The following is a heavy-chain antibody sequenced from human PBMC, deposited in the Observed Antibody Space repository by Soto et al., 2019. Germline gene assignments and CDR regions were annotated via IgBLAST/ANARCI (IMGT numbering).Heavy chain of an antibody. Sequence: GGSLRLSCAASGFTFSSYGMHWVRQAPGKGLEWVAVISHDGSNKYYADSVKGRFTISRDNSKNTLYLQMNSLRAEDTAVYYCAKGGGDQLPRYYYYYGMDVWGQGTTVTVSS. J-gene: IGHJ6*02. CDR2: ISHDGSNK. V-gene: IGHV3-30*18. D-gene: IGHD2-2*01. CDR3: AKGGGDQLPRYYYYYGMDV. CDR1: GFTFSSYG.